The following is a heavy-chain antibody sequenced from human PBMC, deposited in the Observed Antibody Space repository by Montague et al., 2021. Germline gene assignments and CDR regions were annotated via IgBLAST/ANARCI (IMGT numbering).Heavy chain of an antibody. V-gene: IGHV4-59*08. CDR2: MFYSGAT. CDR1: SGSIFHAH. J-gene: IGHJ5*02. CDR3: AKQDYFVSGTSYKGFDA. Sequence: SETLSLTCTVSSGSIFHAHWSWVRQPPGKGLEWLGSMFYSGATSNNPSLKSRVTMSIDTSTNQFSLKLSFVTAADTAVYYCAKQDYFVSGTSYKGFDAWGQGIRVTV. D-gene: IGHD3-10*01.